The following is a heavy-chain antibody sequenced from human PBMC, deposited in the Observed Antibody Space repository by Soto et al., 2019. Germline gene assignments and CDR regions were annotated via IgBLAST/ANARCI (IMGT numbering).Heavy chain of an antibody. D-gene: IGHD5-12*01. J-gene: IGHJ3*02. CDR3: ARDGDGYNYVGLGAFDI. V-gene: IGHV1-69*12. CDR2: IIPIFGTA. Sequence: QVQLVQSGAEVKKPGSSVKVSCKASGGTFSSYAISWVRQAPGQGLEWMGGIIPIFGTANYAQKFQGRVTITAAESTSTAYMELSSLRSEDTAVYYCARDGDGYNYVGLGAFDIWGQGTMVTVSS. CDR1: GGTFSSYA.